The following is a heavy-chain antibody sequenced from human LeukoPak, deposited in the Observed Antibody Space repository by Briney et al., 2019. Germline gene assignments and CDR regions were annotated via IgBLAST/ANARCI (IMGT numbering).Heavy chain of an antibody. V-gene: IGHV4-30-2*01. D-gene: IGHD6-6*01. CDR2: FYHCRCT. Sequence: SETLSLTCGVSGASISSGGDYWRWIRQPAGKGLVWIGYFYHCRCTYYNPPLKSRVPISEDRSQDQLSLKLGSVTAADPAVYYLARGYGQYSGSSHVFDMWAQETRLTVSS. CDR1: GASISSGGDY. CDR3: ARGYGQYSGSSHVFDM. J-gene: IGHJ3*02.